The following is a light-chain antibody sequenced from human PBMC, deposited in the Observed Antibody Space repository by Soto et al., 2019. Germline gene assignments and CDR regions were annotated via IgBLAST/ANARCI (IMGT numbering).Light chain of an antibody. J-gene: IGKJ5*01. V-gene: IGKV1-9*01. CDR3: QQLFDSPIT. CDR1: QVISTS. Sequence: DLQLPQSPSFMSPSIGARAPPTCPASQVISTSLAWYQVKPGKAPKLLIYAASTLESGVTSRFSASVSGNEGSLTITSLQPEDWATYYGQQLFDSPITFGKGTQVEIK. CDR2: AAS.